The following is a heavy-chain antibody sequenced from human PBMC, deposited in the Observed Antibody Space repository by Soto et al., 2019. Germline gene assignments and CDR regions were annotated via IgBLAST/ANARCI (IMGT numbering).Heavy chain of an antibody. CDR2: IYYSGST. J-gene: IGHJ4*02. CDR3: ATLSGSYSAAAYYFDY. CDR1: GGSISSYY. V-gene: IGHV4-59*01. Sequence: QVQLQESGPGLVKPSETLSLTCTVSGGSISSYYWSWIRQPPGKGLEWIGYIYYSGSTNYNPSLKSRVNISVDTSKNQFSLKLSSVTAADTAVYYCATLSGSYSAAAYYFDYWGQGTLVTVSS. D-gene: IGHD1-26*01.